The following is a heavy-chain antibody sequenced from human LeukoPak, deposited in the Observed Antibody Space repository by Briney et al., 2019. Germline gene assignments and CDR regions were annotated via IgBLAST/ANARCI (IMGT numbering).Heavy chain of an antibody. Sequence: PGGSLRLSCAASGFTVSSNYMSWVRQAPGKGLEWVSVIYSGGSTYYADSVKGRFTISRDNSKNTLYLQMNSLRAEDTAVYYCARVELHERSGELSGMDVWGKGTTVTVSS. CDR1: GFTVSSNY. D-gene: IGHD1-7*01. CDR2: IYSGGST. J-gene: IGHJ6*03. V-gene: IGHV3-53*01. CDR3: ARVELHERSGELSGMDV.